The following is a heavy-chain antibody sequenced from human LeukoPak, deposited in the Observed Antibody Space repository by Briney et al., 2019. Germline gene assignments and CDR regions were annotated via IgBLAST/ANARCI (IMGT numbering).Heavy chain of an antibody. CDR3: ARLSLWFGESQGAT. V-gene: IGHV4-30-4*01. CDR2: IYYSGST. Sequence: PSQTLSLTCTVSGGSISSGDYYWRWIRQPPGKGLEWIGYIYYSGSTYYNPSLKSRLTISVDTSKNQFSLKLSSVTAADTAVYYCARLSLWFGESQGATWGQGALVTVSS. D-gene: IGHD3-10*01. J-gene: IGHJ4*02. CDR1: GGSISSGDYY.